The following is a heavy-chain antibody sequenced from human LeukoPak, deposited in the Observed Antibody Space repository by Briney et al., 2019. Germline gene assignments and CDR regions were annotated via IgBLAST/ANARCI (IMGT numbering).Heavy chain of an antibody. D-gene: IGHD6-19*01. CDR1: GFTFSSYE. CDR3: ARDGQRWPIYY. CDR2: ISSNGSII. J-gene: IGHJ4*02. Sequence: PGGSLRLSCAASGFTFSSYEMIWVRQAPGKGLEWVSYISSNGSIIYYADSLKGRFTISRDNAKNSQYLQMSSLRAEDTAVYYCARDGQRWPIYYWGQGTLVTVSS. V-gene: IGHV3-48*03.